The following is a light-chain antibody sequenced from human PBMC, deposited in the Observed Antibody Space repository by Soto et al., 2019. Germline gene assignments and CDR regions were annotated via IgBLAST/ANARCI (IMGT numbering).Light chain of an antibody. CDR3: KSYAGSNNYV. Sequence: QAALTHPPSASGSPGQSVTISCTGTKNDIGVYDFVSWYQHHPGKAPRLIIYEVVQRPSGVPDRFSGSKSGNTASLTVSGLQAADEADYFCKSYAGSNNYVFGSGTKVTV. V-gene: IGLV2-8*01. CDR1: KNDIGVYDF. J-gene: IGLJ1*01. CDR2: EVV.